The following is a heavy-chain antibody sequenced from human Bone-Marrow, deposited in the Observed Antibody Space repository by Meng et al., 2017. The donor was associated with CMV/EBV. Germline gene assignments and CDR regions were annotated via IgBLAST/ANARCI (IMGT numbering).Heavy chain of an antibody. D-gene: IGHD6-13*01. CDR1: GFTFDDYA. CDR3: AKDIQSSIAAAGTLVAFDI. V-gene: IGHV3-9*01. CDR2: ISWNSGSI. Sequence: SLKISCAASGFTFDDYAMHWVRQAPGKGLEWVSGISWNSGSIGYADSVKGRFTISRDNAKNSLYLQMNSLRAEDTALYFCAKDIQSSIAAAGTLVAFDIWGQGTRVTVSS. J-gene: IGHJ3*02.